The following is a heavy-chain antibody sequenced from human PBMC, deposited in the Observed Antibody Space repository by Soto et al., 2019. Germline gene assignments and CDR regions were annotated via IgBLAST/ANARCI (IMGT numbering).Heavy chain of an antibody. CDR2: MNPNSGNT. CDR3: ARHVNLPLAGTGFDS. J-gene: IGHJ4*02. V-gene: IGHV1-8*01. D-gene: IGHD6-19*01. CDR1: GYTFTSYD. Sequence: ASVKVSCKASGYTFTSYDINWVRQATGQGFEYLGWMNPNSGNTGYVKKFQGRVTMTRDTSMSTAYMELSSLRSEDTAVYYCARHVNLPLAGTGFDSWGRGTLVTVSS.